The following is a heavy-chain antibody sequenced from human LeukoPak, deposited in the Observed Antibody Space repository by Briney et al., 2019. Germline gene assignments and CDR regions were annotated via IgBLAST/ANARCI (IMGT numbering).Heavy chain of an antibody. J-gene: IGHJ4*02. D-gene: IGHD4-17*01. CDR1: GYSISSGYY. V-gene: IGHV4-38-2*02. CDR3: ARPAVTPWGYFDY. CDR2: IYHSGST. Sequence: SETLSLTCTVSGYSISSGYYWGWIRQPPGKGLEWIGSIYHSGSTYYNPSLKSRVTISVDTSKNQFSLKLSSVTAADTAVYYCARPAVTPWGYFDYWGQGTLVTVSS.